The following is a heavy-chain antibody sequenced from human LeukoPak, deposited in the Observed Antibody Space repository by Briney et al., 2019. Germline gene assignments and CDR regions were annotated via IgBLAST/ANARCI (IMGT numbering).Heavy chain of an antibody. D-gene: IGHD3-22*01. CDR3: ASSYYDSSGYRPLFDY. CDR2: IWYDGSNK. Sequence: PGGSLRLYCAASGFTFSSYGMQWVRQAPGKGLEWVAVIWYDGSNKYYADSVKGRFTISRDNSKNTLYLQMNSLRAEDTAVYYCASSYYDSSGYRPLFDYWGQGTLVTVSS. V-gene: IGHV3-33*01. J-gene: IGHJ4*02. CDR1: GFTFSSYG.